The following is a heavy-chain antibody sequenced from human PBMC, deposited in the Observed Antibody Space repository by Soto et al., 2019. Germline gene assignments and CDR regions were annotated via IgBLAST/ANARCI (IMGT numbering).Heavy chain of an antibody. V-gene: IGHV4-4*02. D-gene: IGHD2-2*01. Sequence: QVQLQESGPGLVKPSGTLSLTCAVSGGSISSSNWWSWVRQPPGKGLEWIGEIYHSGSTNYNPSLKSRVTISVNKSKNQFSLKLSSVTAADTAVYYCARVVRAIVVVPAAIFDLWGRGTLVTVSS. J-gene: IGHJ2*01. CDR2: IYHSGST. CDR3: ARVVRAIVVVPAAIFDL. CDR1: GGSISSSNW.